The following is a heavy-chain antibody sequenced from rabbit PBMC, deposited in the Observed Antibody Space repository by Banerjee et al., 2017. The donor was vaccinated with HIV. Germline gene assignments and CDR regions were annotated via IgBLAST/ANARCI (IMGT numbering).Heavy chain of an antibody. CDR2: INTISGDT. D-gene: IGHD1-1*01. CDR1: GIDFSSYG. Sequence: QEQLKETGGGLVQPGGSLTLSCKASGIDFSSYGISWVRQAPGKGLEWIACINTISGDTVYATWAKGRFTISKASWTTVTLQMTSLTAADTATYFCASGYSDIVFNLWGQGTLVTV. J-gene: IGHJ4*01. CDR3: ASGYSDIVFNL. V-gene: IGHV1S45*01.